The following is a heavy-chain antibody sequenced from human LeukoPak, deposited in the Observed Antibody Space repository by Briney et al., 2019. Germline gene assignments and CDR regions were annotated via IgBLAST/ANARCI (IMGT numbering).Heavy chain of an antibody. D-gene: IGHD4-23*01. V-gene: IGHV4-59*01. J-gene: IGHJ4*02. CDR1: GGSISSYY. CDR2: IYYSGST. Sequence: SETLSLTCTASGGSISSYYWSWIRQPPGKGLEWIGYIYYSGSTNYNPSLKSRVTISVDTSKNQFSLKLSSVTAAYTAVYYCARIEDYGGNSVNYWGQGTLVTVSS. CDR3: ARIEDYGGNSVNY.